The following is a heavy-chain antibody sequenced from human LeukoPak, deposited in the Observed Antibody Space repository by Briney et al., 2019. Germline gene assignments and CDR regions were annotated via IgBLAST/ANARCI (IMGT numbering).Heavy chain of an antibody. D-gene: IGHD2-2*01. CDR2: IRYDGSKK. CDR1: GFTFSNNG. Sequence: PGESLTLSCAVSGFTFSNNGMHWVRQAPGKGLEWVGFIRYDGSKKYSADSVKGRFTISRDNSKNTLYLQMNSLRAEDTSVYYCAKDYCSSTSCYATYWGQGTLVTVSS. CDR3: AKDYCSSTSCYATY. V-gene: IGHV3-30*02. J-gene: IGHJ4*02.